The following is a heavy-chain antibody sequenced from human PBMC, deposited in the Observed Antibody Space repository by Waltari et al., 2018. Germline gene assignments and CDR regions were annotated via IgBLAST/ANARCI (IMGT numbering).Heavy chain of an antibody. CDR1: GYTFSAYF. V-gene: IGHV1-2*06. CDR3: ARDASTAVPEGDAFDI. D-gene: IGHD6-19*01. CDR2: SDPNIGGT. Sequence: QVQLVQSGAEVKKPGASVKVSCKASGYTFSAYFMHWVRQAPGQGLEWMGRSDPNIGGTNYAQRFQGRVTMTRDTSISTIYMELRRLTFDDTALYYCARDASTAVPEGDAFDIWGQGTMVAVSA. J-gene: IGHJ3*02.